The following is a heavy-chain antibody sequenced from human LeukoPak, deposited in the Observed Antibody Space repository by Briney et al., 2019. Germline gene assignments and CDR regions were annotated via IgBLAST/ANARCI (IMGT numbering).Heavy chain of an antibody. CDR3: ARGPGGSSSSDFDY. CDR2: IYYSGST. D-gene: IGHD6-6*01. Sequence: SETLSPTCTVSGGSISSYYWSWIRQPPGKGLEWIGYIYYSGSTNYNPSLKSRVTISVDTSKNQFSLKLSSVTAADTAVYYCARGPGGSSSSDFDYWGQGTLVTVSS. J-gene: IGHJ4*02. V-gene: IGHV4-59*08. CDR1: GGSISSYY.